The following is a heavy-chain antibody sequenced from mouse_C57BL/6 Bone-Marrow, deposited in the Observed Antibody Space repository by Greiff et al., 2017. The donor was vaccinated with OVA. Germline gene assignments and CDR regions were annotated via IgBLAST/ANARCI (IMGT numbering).Heavy chain of an antibody. J-gene: IGHJ4*01. V-gene: IGHV1-82*01. CDR1: GYAFSSSW. CDR3: AREGGGYSNYEAMDY. Sequence: QVQLKQSGPELVKPGASVKISCKASGYAFSSSWMNWVKQRPGKGLEWIGRIYPGDGDTNYNGKFKGKATLTADKSSSTAYMQLSSLTSEDSAVYFCAREGGGYSNYEAMDYWGQGTSVTVSS. D-gene: IGHD2-5*01. CDR2: IYPGDGDT.